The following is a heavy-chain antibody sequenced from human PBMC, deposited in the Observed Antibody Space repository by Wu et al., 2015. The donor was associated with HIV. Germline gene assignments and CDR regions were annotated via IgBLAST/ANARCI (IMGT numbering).Heavy chain of an antibody. CDR1: GDTFSSYA. V-gene: IGHV1-69*15. Sequence: QVHLVQSGAEVKKSGSSVKVSCKASGDTFSSYAISWVRQAPGQGLEWMGRIIPMFGTTNYAQKFRGRVTITADEPTTTAYLELSSLKSEDTAVYFCARTEQQLDYWGQGTLVTVSS. CDR3: ARTEQQLDY. J-gene: IGHJ4*02. CDR2: IIPMFGTT. D-gene: IGHD1/OR15-1a*01.